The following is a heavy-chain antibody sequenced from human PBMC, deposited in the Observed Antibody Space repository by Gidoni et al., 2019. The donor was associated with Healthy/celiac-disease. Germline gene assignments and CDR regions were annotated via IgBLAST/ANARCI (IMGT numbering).Heavy chain of an antibody. J-gene: IGHJ6*02. CDR1: GFTFSSYS. V-gene: IGHV3-21*01. D-gene: IGHD6-13*01. CDR3: ASPAGSSSWYSGYGMDV. Sequence: EVQLVESGGGLVKPGGSLRISCAASGFTFSSYSMNWVRQAPGKGLEWVSSITSSSTFIYYADSVEGRFTISRDNAKNSLYLQMNSLRAEDTAVYYCASPAGSSSWYSGYGMDVWGQGTTVTVSS. CDR2: ITSSSTFI.